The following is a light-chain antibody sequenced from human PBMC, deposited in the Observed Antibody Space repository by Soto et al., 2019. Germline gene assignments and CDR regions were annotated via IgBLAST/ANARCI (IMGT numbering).Light chain of an antibody. J-gene: IGKJ4*01. Sequence: EIVLTQSPATLSLSPGEGATLSCRASQSVSSYLAGYHQKPGQAPRLLIYDASNRATGIPARFSGSGSGTDFTLTISSLEPEDFAVYYCQQSSNWPLTFGGGTKVEIK. CDR3: QQSSNWPLT. CDR1: QSVSSY. V-gene: IGKV3-11*01. CDR2: DAS.